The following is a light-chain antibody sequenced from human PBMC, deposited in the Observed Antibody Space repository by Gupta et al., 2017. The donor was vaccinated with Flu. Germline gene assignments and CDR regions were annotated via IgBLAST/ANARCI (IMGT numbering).Light chain of an antibody. V-gene: IGLV2-11*01. Sequence: QSALTPPRSVSGSPGQSVTISCTGTSSDVGAYDYVSWHQQHPGKAPKMIIYDVTKRPSGVPDRFSGSMSGNTASLTISGLQAEDEADYYCCSYAGTYTWVFGGGTELTVL. CDR3: CSYAGTYTWV. CDR1: SSDVGAYDY. J-gene: IGLJ3*02. CDR2: DVT.